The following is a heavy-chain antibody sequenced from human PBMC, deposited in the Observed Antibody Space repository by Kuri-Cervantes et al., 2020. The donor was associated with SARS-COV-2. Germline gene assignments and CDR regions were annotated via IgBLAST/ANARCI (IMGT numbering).Heavy chain of an antibody. CDR3: ARAYYDFWGGPAPSYYYYYHMDV. D-gene: IGHD3-3*01. Sequence: ASVKVSCKASGYTFTSYGISWVRQAPGQGLEWMGWISAYNGNTNYAQKLQGRVTITTDTSTSTAYMELRSLRSDDTAVYYCARAYYDFWGGPAPSYYYYYHMDVWGKGTTVTVSS. V-gene: IGHV1-18*01. CDR1: GYTFTSYG. CDR2: ISAYNGNT. J-gene: IGHJ6*03.